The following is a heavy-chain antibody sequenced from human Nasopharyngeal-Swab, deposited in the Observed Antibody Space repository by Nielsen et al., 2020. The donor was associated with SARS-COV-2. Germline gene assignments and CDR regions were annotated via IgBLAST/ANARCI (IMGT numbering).Heavy chain of an antibody. CDR3: TRRTLSSSGYYFDY. CDR1: GGSISSYY. V-gene: IGHV4-59*08. J-gene: IGHJ4*02. D-gene: IGHD2-2*01. CDR2: ISYSGST. Sequence: SETLSLTCTVSGGSISSYYWTWIRQPPGKGLECIGYISYSGSTNYNPPLKSRVTISVHTSKNQFSLKLSSVTAADTAVYYCTRRTLSSSGYYFDYWGQGTLVTVSS.